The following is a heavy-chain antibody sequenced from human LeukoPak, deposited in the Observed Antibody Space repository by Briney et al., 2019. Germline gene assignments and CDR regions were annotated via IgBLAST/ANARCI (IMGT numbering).Heavy chain of an antibody. J-gene: IGHJ4*02. CDR3: ARASQLLGYCSGGSCYDHPDY. CDR2: IYPGDSDT. D-gene: IGHD2-15*01. CDR1: ASGFTSYW. Sequence: GLALKISSKVSASGFTSYWIGWVRPMPGKGLGWRGIIYPGDSDTRYSPSFQGQVTISAAKSISTAYLQWSSLKASDTAMYYCARASQLLGYCSGGSCYDHPDYWGQGTLVTVSS. V-gene: IGHV5-51*01.